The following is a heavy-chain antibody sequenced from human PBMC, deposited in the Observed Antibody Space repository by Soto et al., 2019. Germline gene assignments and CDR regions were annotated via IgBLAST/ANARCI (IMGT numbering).Heavy chain of an antibody. Sequence: QVQLQESGPGLVKPSETLSLTCTVSGGSISSYYWSWIRQPPGKGLEWIGYIYYSGSTNYNPSLKSRVTISVATSKNQFSLKLSSVTAADTAVYYCARERVGATIFDYWGQGTLVTVSS. CDR2: IYYSGST. CDR1: GGSISSYY. V-gene: IGHV4-59*01. CDR3: ARERVGATIFDY. D-gene: IGHD1-26*01. J-gene: IGHJ4*02.